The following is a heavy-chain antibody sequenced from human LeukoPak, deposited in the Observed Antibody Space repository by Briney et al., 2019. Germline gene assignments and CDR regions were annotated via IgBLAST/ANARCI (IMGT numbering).Heavy chain of an antibody. CDR2: ICYSGST. CDR1: GGSLSRYY. CDR3: ARAAGRLLHNYYYYYMDV. V-gene: IGHV4-59*08. D-gene: IGHD2-21*02. Sequence: SETLSLTCTVSGGSLSRYYWSWIRQPPGKGLEWIGYICYSGSTNYNPSLKSRVTISVDTSKNQFSLKLSSVTAADTAVYYCARAAGRLLHNYYYYYMDVWGKGTTVTVSS. J-gene: IGHJ6*03.